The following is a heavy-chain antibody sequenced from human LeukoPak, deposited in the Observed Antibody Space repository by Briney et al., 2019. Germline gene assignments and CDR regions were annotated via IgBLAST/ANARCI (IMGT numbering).Heavy chain of an antibody. CDR3: ARTSCPWN. J-gene: IGHJ4*02. Sequence: GGSLRLSCAASGFTFRDYYMGWIRQAPGKGLEWISYISETGTTIYQPDSVKGRFSISRDNAKNSLFLQMNRLRPEDTAVYYCARTSCPWNWGQGTLVTASS. CDR2: ISETGTTI. CDR1: GFTFRDYY. D-gene: IGHD3-16*02. V-gene: IGHV3-11*01.